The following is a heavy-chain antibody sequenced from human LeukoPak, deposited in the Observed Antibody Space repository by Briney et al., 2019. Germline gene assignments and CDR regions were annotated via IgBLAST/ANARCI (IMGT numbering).Heavy chain of an antibody. CDR2: MNPNSGNT. D-gene: IGHD3-22*01. CDR3: ARGIMEYYYDSSGYLT. CDR1: RYTFTSYD. Sequence: GASVKVSCKASRYTFTSYDINWVRQATGQGLEWMGWMNPNSGNTGYAQKFQGRVTMTRNTSISTAYMELSSLRSEDTAVYYCARGIMEYYYDSSGYLTWGQGTLVTVSS. J-gene: IGHJ4*02. V-gene: IGHV1-8*01.